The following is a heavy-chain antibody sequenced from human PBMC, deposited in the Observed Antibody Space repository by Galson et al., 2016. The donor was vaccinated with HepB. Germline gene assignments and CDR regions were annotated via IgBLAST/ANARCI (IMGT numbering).Heavy chain of an antibody. CDR3: TRAIYGDYWYYYYGMDV. D-gene: IGHD4-17*01. CDR1: GFTFGDYA. Sequence: SLRLSCAASGFTFGDYAMSWFRQAPGKELEWVGFIRSKAYGGTTEYAASVKGRFTISRDDSKSIAYLQMNSLKTEDTAVYYCTRAIYGDYWYYYYGMDVWGKGTTVTVSS. V-gene: IGHV3-49*03. CDR2: IRSKAYGGTT. J-gene: IGHJ6*04.